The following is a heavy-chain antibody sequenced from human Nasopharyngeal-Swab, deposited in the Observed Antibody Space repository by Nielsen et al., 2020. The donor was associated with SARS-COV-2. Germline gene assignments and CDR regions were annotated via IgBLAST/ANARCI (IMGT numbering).Heavy chain of an antibody. CDR2: IYYSGST. Sequence: LRLSCTVSGGSISSGGYYWSSIRQHPGKGLEWIGYIYYSGSTYYNPSLKSRVTISVDTSKNQFSLKLSSVTAADTAVYYCARQFRYGVHFDYWGQGTLVTVSS. D-gene: IGHD4-17*01. CDR3: ARQFRYGVHFDY. CDR1: GGSISSGGYY. J-gene: IGHJ4*02. V-gene: IGHV4-31*03.